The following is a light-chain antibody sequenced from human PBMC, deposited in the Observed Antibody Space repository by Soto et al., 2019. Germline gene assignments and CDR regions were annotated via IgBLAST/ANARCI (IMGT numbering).Light chain of an antibody. J-gene: IGKJ5*01. CDR3: QQYGNSPIT. V-gene: IGKV3-20*01. CDR1: QSVGDTY. Sequence: EIVLTQSPGTLSLSPGERATLSCRASQSVGDTYLAWYQQKPGQAPRLLMYSTSIRATGIPDRFSGSGSGTDFTLTISRLEPEDFAVYYCQQYGNSPITFGQGTRLEI. CDR2: STS.